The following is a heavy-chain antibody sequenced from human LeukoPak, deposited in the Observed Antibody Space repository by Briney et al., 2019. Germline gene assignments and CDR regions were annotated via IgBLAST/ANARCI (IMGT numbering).Heavy chain of an antibody. D-gene: IGHD3-9*01. V-gene: IGHV4-59*08. CDR3: ARHVMGFYDIYDAFDI. CDR2: IYYSGST. CDR1: GGSISSYY. J-gene: IGHJ3*02. Sequence: SETLSLTCTVSGGSISSYYWSWIRQPPGKGLEWIGYIYYSGSTNYNPSLKSRVTISVDTSKNQFSLKLSSVTAADTAVYYCARHVMGFYDIYDAFDIWGQGTMVTVSS.